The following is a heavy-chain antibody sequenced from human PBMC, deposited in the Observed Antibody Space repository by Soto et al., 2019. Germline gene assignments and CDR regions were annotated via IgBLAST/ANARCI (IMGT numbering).Heavy chain of an antibody. J-gene: IGHJ6*03. CDR3: ARVRPTTCSGGSCSPF. CDR2: ISTSGSTV. V-gene: IGHV3-11*01. Sequence: PGGSLRLSCTASGFIFIDYYMSWIRQAPGKGLEWVSYISTSGSTVYYADSVKGRFTISRDKAKNLLHLHMNRLRAEDTAMYYCARVRPTTCSGGSCSPFWGTGT. CDR1: GFIFIDYY. D-gene: IGHD2-15*01.